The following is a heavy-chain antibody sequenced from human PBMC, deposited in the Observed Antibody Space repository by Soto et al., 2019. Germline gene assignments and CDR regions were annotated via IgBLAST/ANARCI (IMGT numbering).Heavy chain of an antibody. CDR3: AKVDHYYDSSGQYGGGVDY. J-gene: IGHJ4*02. D-gene: IGHD3-22*01. V-gene: IGHV3-23*01. CDR1: GFTFSSYA. CDR2: IIGSGGST. Sequence: PGGSLRLSCAASGFTFSSYAMSWVRQAPGKGMEWVSAIIGSGGSTYYADSVKGRFTISRDNSKNTLYLQMNRLRAEDTAVYYCAKVDHYYDSSGQYGGGVDYWGQGTLVTVSS.